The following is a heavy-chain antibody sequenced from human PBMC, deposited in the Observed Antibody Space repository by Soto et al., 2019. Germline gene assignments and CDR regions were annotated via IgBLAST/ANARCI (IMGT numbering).Heavy chain of an antibody. CDR2: IYYSGST. D-gene: IGHD6-13*01. J-gene: IGHJ4*02. V-gene: IGHV4-31*03. CDR1: GGSISSGGYY. CDR3: ARGPPLIDEQQLVPDY. Sequence: PSETLSLTCTFSGGSISSGGYYLSWIRQHPGKGLEWIGYIYYSGSTYYNPSLKSRVTISVDTSKNQFSLKLSSVTAADTAVYYCARGPPLIDEQQLVPDYWGQGTLVTVSS.